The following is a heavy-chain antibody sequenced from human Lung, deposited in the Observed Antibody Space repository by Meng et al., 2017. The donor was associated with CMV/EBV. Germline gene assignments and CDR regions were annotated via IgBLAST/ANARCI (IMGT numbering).Heavy chain of an antibody. D-gene: IGHD6-19*01. CDR1: GVCHSSSDL. V-gene: IGHV4-4*02. CDR2: IYHSGST. J-gene: IGHJ4*02. Sequence: QPHALCAGAGQPWGTLAPTRCAAGVCHSSSDLWSWVRQPSRKGVDWIGKIYHSGSTNYNPSLKSRVTISVDKSKNQFSLKLSSVTAADTAVYYCASFPPPGKQWLVTDYWGQGTLVTVSS. CDR3: ASFPPPGKQWLVTDY.